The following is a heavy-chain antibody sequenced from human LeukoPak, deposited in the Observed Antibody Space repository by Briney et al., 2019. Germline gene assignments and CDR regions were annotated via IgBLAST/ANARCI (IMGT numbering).Heavy chain of an antibody. V-gene: IGHV4-59*11. Sequence: SETLSLTCTVSGGSISSQYWSWIRRPPGTGLEWIGYIYYSGSTNYNPSLKSRVTISVDTSKNQFSLKLSSVTAADTAVYYCARDRYCSSTSCPYYYYYMDVWGKGTTVTVSS. CDR2: IYYSGST. CDR1: GGSISSQY. J-gene: IGHJ6*03. CDR3: ARDRYCSSTSCPYYYYYMDV. D-gene: IGHD2-2*01.